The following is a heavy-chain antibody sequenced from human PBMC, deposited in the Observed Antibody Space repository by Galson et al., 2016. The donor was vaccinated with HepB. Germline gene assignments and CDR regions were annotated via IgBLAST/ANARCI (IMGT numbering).Heavy chain of an antibody. Sequence: TLSLTCTFSGGSITSGAFYWTWFRQHPGKGLEWIGYIYYGWTTCYNPCLTSRFYMSLDTSKNQFYLNLSSVAAADTAGYPCARGINEATGYYWDYWGQGTLVAVSS. CDR3: ARGINEATGYYWDY. CDR2: IYYGWTT. V-gene: IGHV4-31*03. J-gene: IGHJ4*02. D-gene: IGHD3-22*01. CDR1: GGSITSGAFY.